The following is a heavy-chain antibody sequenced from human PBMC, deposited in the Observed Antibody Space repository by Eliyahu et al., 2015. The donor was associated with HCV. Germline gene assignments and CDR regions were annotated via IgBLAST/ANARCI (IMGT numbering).Heavy chain of an antibody. V-gene: IGHV3-33*01. Sequence: QVQLVESGGGVVQPGRSLXLSXXASGFXFRGSGMHWVRQTPGKGLEWVALIWYDGSNIHYADSVKGRFTISRDNYKNTLYLQMDSLRAEDTAVYYCARQLGIPYSGYNLDVWGPGTTVTVSS. CDR1: GFXFRGSG. D-gene: IGHD5-12*01. CDR2: IWYDGSNI. J-gene: IGHJ6*02. CDR3: ARQLGIPYSGYNLDV.